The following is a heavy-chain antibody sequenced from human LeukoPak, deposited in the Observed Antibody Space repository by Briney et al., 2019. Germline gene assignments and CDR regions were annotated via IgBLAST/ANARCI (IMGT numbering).Heavy chain of an antibody. CDR2: IYYSGST. CDR1: GGSISSSSYY. D-gene: IGHD6-19*01. Sequence: SETLSLTCTASGGSISSSSYYWGWIRQPPGKGLEWIGYIYYSGSTKYNPSLKSRVTISVDTSKNQFSLKLSSVTAADTAVYYCARLFSGWYGDYWGQGTLVTVSS. J-gene: IGHJ4*02. V-gene: IGHV4-61*05. CDR3: ARLFSGWYGDY.